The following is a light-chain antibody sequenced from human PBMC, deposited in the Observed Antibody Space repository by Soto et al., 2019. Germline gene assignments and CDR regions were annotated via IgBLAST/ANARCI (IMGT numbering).Light chain of an antibody. V-gene: IGLV2-8*01. Sequence: QSALTQPPSASGSPGQSVTISCTGTSSDIGGYDHVSWYRQDPGKAPKVMIYEVTKRPSGVPDRFSGSKSGNAASLTISGLQAEDEADYYCSSYTSTYTWVFGGGTKVTVL. CDR2: EVT. CDR3: SSYTSTYTWV. J-gene: IGLJ3*02. CDR1: SSDIGGYDH.